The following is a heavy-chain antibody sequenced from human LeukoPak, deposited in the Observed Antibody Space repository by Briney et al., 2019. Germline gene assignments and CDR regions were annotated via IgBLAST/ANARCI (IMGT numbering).Heavy chain of an antibody. Sequence: SENLSLTCTVSGGSISSYYWSWIRQPPGKGLEWIGYIYYSGSTNYNPSLKSRVTISVDTSKNQFSLKLSSVTAADTAVYYCARELPGFDPWGQGTLVTVSS. J-gene: IGHJ5*02. V-gene: IGHV4-59*01. CDR3: ARELPGFDP. D-gene: IGHD2-15*01. CDR2: IYYSGST. CDR1: GGSISSYY.